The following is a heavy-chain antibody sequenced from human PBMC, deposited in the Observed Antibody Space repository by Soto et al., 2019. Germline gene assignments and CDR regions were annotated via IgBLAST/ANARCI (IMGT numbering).Heavy chain of an antibody. Sequence: PGGSLRLSCAASGFTFSSYAMSWVRQAPGKGLEWVSAISGSGGSTYYADSVKGRFTISRDNSKNTLYLQMKSLRAEDTAVYYCAKDRTYCSGGSCYHDAFDIWGQGPMV. V-gene: IGHV3-23*01. J-gene: IGHJ3*02. D-gene: IGHD2-15*01. CDR1: GFTFSSYA. CDR3: AKDRTYCSGGSCYHDAFDI. CDR2: ISGSGGST.